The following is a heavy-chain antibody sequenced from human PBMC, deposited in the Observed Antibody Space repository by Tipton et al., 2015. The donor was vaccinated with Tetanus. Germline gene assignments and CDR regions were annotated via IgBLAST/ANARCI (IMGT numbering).Heavy chain of an antibody. CDR2: ISGDGKT. Sequence: QVQLVQSGGEVKEPGASVRVPCKTSGYTFTNNGISWVRQAPGQGLEWMGWISGDGKTHCAQKFQGRVQLSADPYSNTAYLEVRSLTSDDTAVYFCARDAGPDYIWGNYRFPFDYWGQGTLVTVSS. CDR1: GYTFTNNG. D-gene: IGHD3-16*02. CDR3: ARDAGPDYIWGNYRFPFDY. J-gene: IGHJ4*02. V-gene: IGHV1-18*01.